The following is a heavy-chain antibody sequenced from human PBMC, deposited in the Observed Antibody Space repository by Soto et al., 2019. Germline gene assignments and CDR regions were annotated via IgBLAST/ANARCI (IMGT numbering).Heavy chain of an antibody. V-gene: IGHV5-51*01. J-gene: IGHJ6*02. D-gene: IGHD7-27*01. Sequence: GESLKISCKGSGYSFTSYWIGWVRQMPGKGLEWMGIIYPGDSDTRYSPSFQGQVTISADKSISTAYLQWSSLKASDSAMYYCVRLTGRSAYGLDVWGQGTTVTVSS. CDR3: VRLTGRSAYGLDV. CDR1: GYSFTSYW. CDR2: IYPGDSDT.